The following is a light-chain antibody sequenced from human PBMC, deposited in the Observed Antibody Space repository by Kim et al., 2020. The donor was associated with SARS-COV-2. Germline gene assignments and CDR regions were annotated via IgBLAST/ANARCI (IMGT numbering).Light chain of an antibody. CDR2: LGS. CDR3: MQALQTQLT. V-gene: IGKV2-28*01. J-gene: IGKJ4*01. Sequence: PTSLSCRSSQSLLHSNGYNYLDWYLQKPGQSPQLLIYLGSNRASGVPDRFSGSGSGTDFTLKISRVEAEDVGVYYCMQALQTQLTFGGGTKVDIK. CDR1: QSLLHSNGYNY.